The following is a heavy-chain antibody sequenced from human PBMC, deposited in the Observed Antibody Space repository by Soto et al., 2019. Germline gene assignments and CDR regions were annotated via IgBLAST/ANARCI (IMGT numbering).Heavy chain of an antibody. D-gene: IGHD3-3*01. V-gene: IGHV1-2*02. Sequence: ASVKVSCKASGYTFTGYYMHWVRQAPGQGLEWMGWINPNSGGTNYAQKFQGRVTMTRDTSISTAYMELSRLRSDDTAVYYCARRAVPLRFLEWLFLDVWGQGTTVTVS. CDR1: GYTFTGYY. CDR3: ARRAVPLRFLEWLFLDV. J-gene: IGHJ6*02. CDR2: INPNSGGT.